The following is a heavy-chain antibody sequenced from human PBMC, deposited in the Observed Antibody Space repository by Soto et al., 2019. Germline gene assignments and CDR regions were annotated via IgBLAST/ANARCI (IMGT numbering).Heavy chain of an antibody. Sequence: SETLALTCTVCGDSISSLGYYGICIRQLPCHCLEWIVYIYYSGTTSYNPSLNSLVTMSVDTSKNQFSLNLTSVTAADTAVYYCARTYYYDSSGYYCIGYWGQGPQVTVSS. CDR1: GDSISSLGYY. CDR2: IYYSGTT. J-gene: IGHJ4*02. V-gene: IGHV4-31*01. D-gene: IGHD3-22*01. CDR3: ARTYYYDSSGYYCIGY.